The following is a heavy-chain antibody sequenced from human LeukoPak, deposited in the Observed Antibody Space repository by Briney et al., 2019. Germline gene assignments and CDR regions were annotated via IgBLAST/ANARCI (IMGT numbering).Heavy chain of an antibody. Sequence: PGGSLRLSCAASGFTFSSYGIHWVRQAPGKGLEWVSGISASGSTTYYADSVKGRFTVSRDNSKDTLYLQMNSLRAEDTAVYYCAKAPPYKKYFDYWGQGTLVTVSS. V-gene: IGHV3-23*01. CDR2: ISASGSTT. J-gene: IGHJ4*02. CDR3: AKAPPYKKYFDY. D-gene: IGHD1-1*01. CDR1: GFTFSSYG.